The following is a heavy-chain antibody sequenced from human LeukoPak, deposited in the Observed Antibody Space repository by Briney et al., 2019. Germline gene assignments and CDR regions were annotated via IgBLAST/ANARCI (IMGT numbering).Heavy chain of an antibody. CDR1: GFTFSNYV. J-gene: IGHJ4*02. D-gene: IGHD2-21*02. V-gene: IGHV3-30-3*01. Sequence: GRSLRLSCAASGFTFSNYVMHWVRQAPGKRLEWVAVVSYDGSNKYYADSVKGRFTISRDNSKNTLYLQINSLRAEDTAVYYCARDPPRVVTPPGYYWGKEPLVTVP. CDR2: VSYDGSNK. CDR3: ARDPPRVVTPPGYY.